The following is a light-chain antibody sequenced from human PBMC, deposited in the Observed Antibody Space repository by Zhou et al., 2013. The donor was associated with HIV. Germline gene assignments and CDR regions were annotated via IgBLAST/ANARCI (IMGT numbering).Light chain of an antibody. CDR3: QQAHIFPHT. V-gene: IGKV3D-7*01. CDR2: GAS. Sequence: DIVLTQSPGTLSLSPGERVTLSCRASQSINTGYLAWYQQKPGQTPRLLIYGASTRATGIPARFSGSGSGTDFTLTISGLQSDDFATYYCQQAHIFPHTFGGGTRVEIK. J-gene: IGKJ4*01. CDR1: QSINTGY.